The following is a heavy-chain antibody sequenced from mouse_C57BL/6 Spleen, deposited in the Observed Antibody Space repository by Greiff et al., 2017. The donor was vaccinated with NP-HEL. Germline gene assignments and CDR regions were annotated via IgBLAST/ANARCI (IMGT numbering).Heavy chain of an antibody. CDR1: GYTFTSYW. CDR3: ARSRDYGSSYWFAD. J-gene: IGHJ3*01. D-gene: IGHD1-1*01. V-gene: IGHV1-59*01. Sequence: QVQLQQPGAELVRPGTSVKLSCKASGYTFTSYWMHWVQQRPGQGLEWIGVIDPSDSYTNYNQKFKGKATLTVDTSSSTAYMQLSSLTSEDSAVYYCARSRDYGSSYWFADWGQGTLVTVSA. CDR2: IDPSDSYT.